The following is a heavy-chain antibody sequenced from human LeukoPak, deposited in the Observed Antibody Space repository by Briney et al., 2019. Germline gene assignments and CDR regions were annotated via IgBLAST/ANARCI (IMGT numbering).Heavy chain of an antibody. CDR3: ARDSCLQWACGANPAKNWFDP. Sequence: ASVKVSCKASGYTFTGYYMHWVRQAPGQGLEWMGWINPNSGGTNYAQKFQGRVTMTTDTSTSTAYMELRSLRSDDTAVYYCARDSCLQWACGANPAKNWFDPWGQGTLVTVSS. J-gene: IGHJ5*02. D-gene: IGHD1-26*01. CDR2: INPNSGGT. V-gene: IGHV1-2*02. CDR1: GYTFTGYY.